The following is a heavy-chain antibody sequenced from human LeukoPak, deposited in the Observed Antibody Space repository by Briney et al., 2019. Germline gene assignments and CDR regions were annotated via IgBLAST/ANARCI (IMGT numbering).Heavy chain of an antibody. CDR2: IYYSGST. Sequence: PSETLSLTCTVSGGSISSYYWSWIRQPPGKGLEWIGYIYYSGSTNYNPSLKSRVTISVDTSKNQFSLKLSSVTAADTAVYYCARGHNYDFWSGSDNWFDPWGQGTLVTVSS. V-gene: IGHV4-59*01. J-gene: IGHJ5*02. CDR3: ARGHNYDFWSGSDNWFDP. D-gene: IGHD3-3*01. CDR1: GGSISSYY.